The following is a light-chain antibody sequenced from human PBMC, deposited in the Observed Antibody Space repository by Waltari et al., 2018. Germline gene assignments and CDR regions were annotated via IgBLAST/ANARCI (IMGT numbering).Light chain of an antibody. CDR2: DAS. J-gene: IGKJ4*01. Sequence: DIQMTQSPPSLSASVGDRVTITCRASQDIRNHLNWYQQKPGKAPKLLIYDASNLQIGVPSRFSGSGSGTDFTFTISSLQPEDFATYYCQHYDSNPPLTFGGGTKVEVK. V-gene: IGKV1-33*01. CDR1: QDIRNH. CDR3: QHYDSNPPLT.